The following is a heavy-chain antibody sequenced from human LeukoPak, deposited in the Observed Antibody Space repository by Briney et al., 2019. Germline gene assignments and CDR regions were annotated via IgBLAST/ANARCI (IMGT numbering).Heavy chain of an antibody. CDR3: ARVYLERLTAGYFDH. D-gene: IGHD2-8*01. Sequence: GRSLRLSYAASGFTFSTYAMNWVRQAPGKGLEWVAVISYDGRQNYYADSVKGRFTISRDNSKNTLYLQMNSLRDEDSAAYYCARVYLERLTAGYFDHWGQGTWVTVSP. V-gene: IGHV3-30*04. J-gene: IGHJ4*02. CDR2: ISYDGRQN. CDR1: GFTFSTYA.